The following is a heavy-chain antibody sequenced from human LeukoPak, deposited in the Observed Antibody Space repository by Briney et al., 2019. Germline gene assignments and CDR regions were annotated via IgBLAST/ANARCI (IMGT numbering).Heavy chain of an antibody. V-gene: IGHV3-33*01. CDR3: AREIDCSSTSCYYYYGMDV. D-gene: IGHD2-2*01. CDR1: GFTFSSYG. CDR2: IWYDGSNK. J-gene: IGHJ6*02. Sequence: GRSLRLSCAASGFTFSSYGMHWVRQAPGKGLEWVAVIWYDGSNKYYADSVKGRFTISRDNSKNTLYLQMNSLRAEDTAVYYCAREIDCSSTSCYYYYGMDVWGQGTTVTVSS.